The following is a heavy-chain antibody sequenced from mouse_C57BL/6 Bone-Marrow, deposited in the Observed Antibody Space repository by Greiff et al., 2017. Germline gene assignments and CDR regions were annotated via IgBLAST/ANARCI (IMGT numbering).Heavy chain of an antibody. D-gene: IGHD1-1*01. CDR1: GYTFTSHW. CDR2: IYPGSGST. Sequence: QVQLQQSGPELVRPGASVKISCKAPGYTFTSHWMHWVRQRPGQGLEWIGEIYPGSGSTYYNEKFKGKATLTVDKSSSTAYMELSSLTSEDSAVYFCARATVVSTGDYWGQGTTLTVSS. J-gene: IGHJ2*01. CDR3: ARATVVSTGDY. V-gene: IGHV1-56*01.